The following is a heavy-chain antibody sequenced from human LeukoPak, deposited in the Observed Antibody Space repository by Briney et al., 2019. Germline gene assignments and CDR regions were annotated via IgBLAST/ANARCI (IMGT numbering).Heavy chain of an antibody. CDR2: IKQDGSEK. Sequence: GGSLRLSCAASGFTFSTYSMSWVRQAPGKGLEWVANIKQDGSEKYYIDSVKGRFTISRDNAKNSLYLQMNSLRAEDTAVYYCARDINYYDSSGYYRRYYYYGMDVWGQGTTVTVSS. CDR1: GFTFSTYS. D-gene: IGHD3-22*01. J-gene: IGHJ6*02. CDR3: ARDINYYDSSGYYRRYYYYGMDV. V-gene: IGHV3-7*03.